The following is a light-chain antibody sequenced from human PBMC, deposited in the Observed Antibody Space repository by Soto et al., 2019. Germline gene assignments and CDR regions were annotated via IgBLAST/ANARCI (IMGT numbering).Light chain of an antibody. CDR1: SSDVGGYNF. J-gene: IGLJ2*01. CDR2: EVS. Sequence: QSALTQPPSASGSPGQSVTISCTGTSSDVGGYNFVSWYQQQPGKAPKLMIYEVSERPSGVPDRFSGSKSGNTASLTVSGLQAEDEADYYCSSYAGSNIVVFGGGTKVTVL. V-gene: IGLV2-8*01. CDR3: SSYAGSNIVV.